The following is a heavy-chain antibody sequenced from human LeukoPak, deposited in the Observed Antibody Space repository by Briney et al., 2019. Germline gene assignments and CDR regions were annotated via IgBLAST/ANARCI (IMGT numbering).Heavy chain of an antibody. CDR1: GYTFTSYD. D-gene: IGHD3-3*01. J-gene: IGHJ5*02. CDR3: ARGRSIFGVVMDYNWFDP. CDR2: MNPNSGNT. V-gene: IGHV1-8*01. Sequence: ASVKVSCKASGYTFTSYDINWVRQATGQGLEWMGWMNPNSGNTGYAQKFQGRVTMTRNTSISTAYMGLSSLRSEDTAVYYCARGRSIFGVVMDYNWFDPWGQGTLVTVSS.